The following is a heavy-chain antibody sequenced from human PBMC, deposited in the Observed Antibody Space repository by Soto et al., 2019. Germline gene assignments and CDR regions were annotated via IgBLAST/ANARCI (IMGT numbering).Heavy chain of an antibody. CDR3: TKDVADCGGHCFSGFDS. J-gene: IGHJ4*02. CDR2: MTGSGGST. D-gene: IGHD2-21*02. CDR1: GFTFTNSA. Sequence: GGSLRLSCAASGFTFTNSAMNWVRQAPGKGLEWVSTMTGSGGSTYYADSVKGRFTISRDTSKNTVYLHMNSLRAEDTAVYYCTKDVADCGGHCFSGFDSWGQGTLVTVSS. V-gene: IGHV3-23*01.